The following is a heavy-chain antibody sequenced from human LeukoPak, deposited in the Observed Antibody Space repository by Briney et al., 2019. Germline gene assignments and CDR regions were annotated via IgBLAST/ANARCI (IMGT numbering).Heavy chain of an antibody. CDR2: IRYDGSNK. D-gene: IGHD3-9*01. J-gene: IGHJ4*02. Sequence: PGGSLRLSCVASGFTFGKYWMSWVRQAPGKGLEWVAMIRYDGSNKYYADSVKGRFTISRDNSKNTMYLQMDSLRAEDTAVYYCATDGPNYNIDHWGQGILVTVSS. CDR3: ATDGPNYNIDH. V-gene: IGHV3-30*02. CDR1: GFTFGKYW.